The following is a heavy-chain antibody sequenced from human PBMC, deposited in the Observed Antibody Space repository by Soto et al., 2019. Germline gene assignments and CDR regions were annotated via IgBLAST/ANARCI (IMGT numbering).Heavy chain of an antibody. D-gene: IGHD3-3*01. CDR3: ARVSSESAIFALDP. CDR2: ISSSGSTI. V-gene: IGHV3-11*01. J-gene: IGHJ5*02. Sequence: GGSLRLSCAASGFTFSDYYMSWIRQAPGKGLEWVSYISSSGSTIYYADSVKGRFTMSRDNAKNSLYLQMNSLRAEDTAVYYCARVSSESAIFALDPWGQGTLVTVSS. CDR1: GFTFSDYY.